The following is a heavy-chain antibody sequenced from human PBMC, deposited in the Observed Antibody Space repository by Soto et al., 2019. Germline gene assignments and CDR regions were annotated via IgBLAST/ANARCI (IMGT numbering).Heavy chain of an antibody. CDR3: ASGYPQEGLDV. Sequence: GGSLRLSCAASGFTFSSYGMHWVRQAPGKGLEWVAVIWYDGSNKYYADSVKGRFTISRDNSKNTLYLQMNSLRAEDTAVYYCASGYPQEGLDVWGKGTTVTVSS. CDR1: GFTFSSYG. V-gene: IGHV3-33*01. J-gene: IGHJ6*04. CDR2: IWYDGSNK. D-gene: IGHD2-15*01.